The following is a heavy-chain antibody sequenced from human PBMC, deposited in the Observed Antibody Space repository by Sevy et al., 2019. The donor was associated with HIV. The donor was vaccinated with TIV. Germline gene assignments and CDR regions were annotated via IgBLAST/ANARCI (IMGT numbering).Heavy chain of an antibody. Sequence: SETLSLTCTVSGGSISSSSYYWGWIRQPPGKGLEWIGSIYYSGSTYYNPSLKSRVTMSVDTSKNQFSLKLSSVTAADTAVYYCARDVLGIRGLEGYFDYWGQGTLVTVSS. CDR1: GGSISSSSYY. D-gene: IGHD6-19*01. CDR2: IYYSGST. J-gene: IGHJ4*02. V-gene: IGHV4-39*02. CDR3: ARDVLGIRGLEGYFDY.